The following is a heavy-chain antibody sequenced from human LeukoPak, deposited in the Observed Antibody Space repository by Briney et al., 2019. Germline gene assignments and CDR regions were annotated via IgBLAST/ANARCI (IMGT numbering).Heavy chain of an antibody. CDR3: ARGDDGDYVFGY. Sequence: SETLSLTCAVYGVSFSGYYWSWIRQPPEKGLEWIGEIDHSGSTNYNPSLKSRVTISVETSKNQFSLKLSSVTAADTAVYYCARGDDGDYVFGYWGQGTLVTVSS. J-gene: IGHJ4*02. V-gene: IGHV4-34*01. CDR2: IDHSGST. CDR1: GVSFSGYY. D-gene: IGHD4-17*01.